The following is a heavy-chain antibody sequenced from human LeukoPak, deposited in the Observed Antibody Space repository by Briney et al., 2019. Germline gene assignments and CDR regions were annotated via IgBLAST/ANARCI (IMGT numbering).Heavy chain of an antibody. D-gene: IGHD3-16*02. Sequence: TGGSLRLSCAASGFTFSTNWMSWVRQAPGKGLEWVANIKEDGSEEYYVDSVKGRFTISRDNANNSLYLQMNSLRAEDTAVYYCARAPYVWGTYRQGAFDIWGQGTMVTVSS. J-gene: IGHJ3*02. CDR2: IKEDGSEE. CDR1: GFTFSTNW. V-gene: IGHV3-7*01. CDR3: ARAPYVWGTYRQGAFDI.